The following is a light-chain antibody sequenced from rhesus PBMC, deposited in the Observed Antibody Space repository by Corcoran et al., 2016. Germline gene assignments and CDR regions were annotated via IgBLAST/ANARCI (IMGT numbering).Light chain of an antibody. CDR1: QSVRRN. CDR3: QQTSDLST. J-gene: IGKJ4*01. CDR2: GAY. Sequence: EIVMTQSPATLPLSPGETATISCRTSQSVRRNVAWYQQKPGQAPRLLIHGAYSRATGIPDRFSGRGSGTDCTLTISSLEPEDFAVYYCQQTSDLSTFGGGTKVEIK. V-gene: IGKV3-31*02.